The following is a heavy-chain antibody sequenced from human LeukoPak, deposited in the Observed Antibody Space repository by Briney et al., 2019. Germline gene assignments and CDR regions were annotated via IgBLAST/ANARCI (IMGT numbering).Heavy chain of an antibody. Sequence: SETLSLTCTVSGGSISRYYWSWIWQPPGKGLEWIGYVYYSGSINYNPSLKSRVTISVDTSKNQFSLKLSSVTAADTAVYYCARGALDADYTSHYYYYMDVWGKGTTVTVSS. CDR2: VYYSGSI. V-gene: IGHV4-59*01. J-gene: IGHJ6*03. D-gene: IGHD4-17*01. CDR3: ARGALDADYTSHYYYYMDV. CDR1: GGSISRYY.